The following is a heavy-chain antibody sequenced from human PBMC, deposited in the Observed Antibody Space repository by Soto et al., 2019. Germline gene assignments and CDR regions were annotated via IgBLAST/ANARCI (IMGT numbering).Heavy chain of an antibody. V-gene: IGHV1-18*01. CDR1: GYTFTNFG. CDR3: ARGGTPLDY. D-gene: IGHD3-16*01. CDR2: ISAYNGNT. J-gene: IGHJ4*02. Sequence: QVQLVQSGAEVKKPGASVKVSCKASGYTFTNFGISWVRQAPGQGREWMGWISAYNGNTNYGEKFQGRVTMTTDTSTRTADGELRSLRSDDTAVEDCARGGTPLDYWGRGTLVTVSS.